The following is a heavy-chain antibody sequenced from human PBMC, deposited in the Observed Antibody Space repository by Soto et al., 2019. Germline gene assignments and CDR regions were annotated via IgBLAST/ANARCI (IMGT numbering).Heavy chain of an antibody. J-gene: IGHJ4*02. D-gene: IGHD2-2*03. CDR2: INHSGST. V-gene: IGHV4-34*01. CDR1: GGSFSGYY. CDR3: AFGYCSSTSCPPLRY. Sequence: QVQLQQWGAGLLKPSETLSLTCAVYGGSFSGYYWSWIRQPPGKGLEWIGEINHSGSTNYNPSLKSRLTISVDTSNNQFSLKLSSVTAADTAVYYCAFGYCSSTSCPPLRYWGQGTLVTVSS.